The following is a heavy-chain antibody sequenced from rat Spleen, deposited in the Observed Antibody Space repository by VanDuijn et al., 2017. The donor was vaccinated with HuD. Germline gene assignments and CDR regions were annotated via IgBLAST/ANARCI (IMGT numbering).Heavy chain of an antibody. V-gene: IGHV5-29*01. CDR1: GFTFSDYY. Sequence: EVQLVESDGGLVQPGRSLKLSCAASGFTFSDYYMAWVRQALTKGLEWVANISYDGSSTYYRESVKGRFTISRDNAKSTHYLQINSLRSEDTATYYCARQGILRIITTPDWYFDFWGPGTMVTVSS. D-gene: IGHD1-6*01. CDR3: ARQGILRIITTPDWYFDF. J-gene: IGHJ1*01. CDR2: ISYDGSST.